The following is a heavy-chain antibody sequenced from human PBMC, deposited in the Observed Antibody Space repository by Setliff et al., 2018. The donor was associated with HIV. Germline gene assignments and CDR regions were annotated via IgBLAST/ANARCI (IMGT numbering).Heavy chain of an antibody. D-gene: IGHD6-19*01. Sequence: SETLSLTCTVSGGSISNNSYYWGWARQPPGKGLELIGNLFYNGNTYYNPSLKSRVTISVDTSKNQFSLKLSSVTAADTAIYFCARQFRYPNRAVAGVDYWGQGTLVTVSS. V-gene: IGHV4-39*01. CDR3: ARQFRYPNRAVAGVDY. CDR1: GGSISNNSYY. CDR2: LFYNGNT. J-gene: IGHJ4*02.